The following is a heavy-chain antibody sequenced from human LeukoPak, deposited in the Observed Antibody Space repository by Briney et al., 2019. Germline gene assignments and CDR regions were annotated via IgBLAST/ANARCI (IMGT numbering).Heavy chain of an antibody. V-gene: IGHV4-59*01. D-gene: IGHD6-19*01. CDR1: GGSISSYY. CDR2: IYYSGST. CDR3: ARDNSGLMRFDP. J-gene: IGHJ5*02. Sequence: SETLSLTCTVSGGSISSYYWSWIRQPPGKGLEWIGYIYYSGSTNYNPSLKSRVTISVDTSKNQFSLKLSSVTAADTAVYYCARDNSGLMRFDPWGQGTLVTVSS.